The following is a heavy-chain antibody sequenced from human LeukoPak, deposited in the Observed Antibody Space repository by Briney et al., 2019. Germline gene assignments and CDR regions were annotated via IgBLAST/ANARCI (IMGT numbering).Heavy chain of an antibody. Sequence: SETLSLTCTVSGGSLSSYYWSWIRQPPGKGLEWIGYIYYSGSTNYNPSLKSRVTISVDTSKNQFSLKLSSVTAADTAVYYCANTDKGQWHPSYWFDPWGQGTLVTVSS. CDR2: IYYSGST. J-gene: IGHJ5*02. CDR1: GGSLSSYY. D-gene: IGHD6-19*01. V-gene: IGHV4-59*01. CDR3: ANTDKGQWHPSYWFDP.